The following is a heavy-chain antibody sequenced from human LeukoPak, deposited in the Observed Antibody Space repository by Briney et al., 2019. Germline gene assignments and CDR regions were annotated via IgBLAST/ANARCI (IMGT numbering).Heavy chain of an antibody. J-gene: IGHJ5*02. V-gene: IGHV3-9*01. D-gene: IGHD6-6*01. Sequence: GRSLRLSCAASGFTFDDYAMHWVRQAPGKGLEWVSGIRWNSGSIGYADSVKGRFTISRDNAKNSLYLQMNSLRAEDTALYYCAKETQDSSSSMVLDPWGQGTLVTVSS. CDR2: IRWNSGSI. CDR1: GFTFDDYA. CDR3: AKETQDSSSSMVLDP.